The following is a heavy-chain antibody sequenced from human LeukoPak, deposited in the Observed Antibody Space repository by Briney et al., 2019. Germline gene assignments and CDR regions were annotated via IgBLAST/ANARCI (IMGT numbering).Heavy chain of an antibody. V-gene: IGHV4-39*07. Sequence: PSETLSLTCTVSGGSISSSSYYWGWIRQPPGKGLEWIGSIYYSGSTYYNPSLKSRVTISVDTSKNQFSLKLSSVTAADTAVYYCARRVTYYYDSSGLPNAFDIWGQGTMVTVSS. CDR1: GGSISSSSYY. D-gene: IGHD3-22*01. CDR3: ARRVTYYYDSSGLPNAFDI. CDR2: IYYSGST. J-gene: IGHJ3*02.